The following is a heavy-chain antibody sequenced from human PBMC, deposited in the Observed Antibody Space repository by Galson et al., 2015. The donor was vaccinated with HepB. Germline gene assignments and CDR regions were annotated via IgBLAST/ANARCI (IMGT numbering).Heavy chain of an antibody. CDR3: ARGLLWFGELVPFDY. CDR1: GYTFASYG. V-gene: IGHV1-18*01. D-gene: IGHD3-10*01. CDR2: ISVYNGNT. Sequence: SVKVSCKASGYTFASYGISWVRQAPGHGLEWMGWISVYNGNTNYAQKLQGRVTMTTDTSTGTAYMELRSLRSDDTAMYYCARGLLWFGELVPFDYWGQGTLVTVSS. J-gene: IGHJ4*02.